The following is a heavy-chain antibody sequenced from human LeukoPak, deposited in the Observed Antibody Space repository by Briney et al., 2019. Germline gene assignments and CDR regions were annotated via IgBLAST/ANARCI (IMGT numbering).Heavy chain of an antibody. CDR3: ATGSLYSSGWQPLVDY. D-gene: IGHD6-19*01. Sequence: GGSLRLSCAASGFTFSSYSMNWVRQAPGKGLEWVSSISSSSSYIYYADSVKGRFTISRDNAKNSLYLQMNSLRAEDTAVYYCATGSLYSSGWQPLVDYWGQGTLLTVSS. CDR2: ISSSSSYI. CDR1: GFTFSSYS. J-gene: IGHJ4*02. V-gene: IGHV3-21*01.